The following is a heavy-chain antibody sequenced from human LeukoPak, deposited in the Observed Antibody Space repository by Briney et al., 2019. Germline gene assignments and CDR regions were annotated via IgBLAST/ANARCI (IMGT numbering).Heavy chain of an antibody. CDR2: MNPNSGNT. J-gene: IGHJ3*02. D-gene: IGHD6-13*01. CDR1: GYTFTSYD. V-gene: IGHV1-8*01. CDR3: ARGERIVAAAAFDI. Sequence: ASVKVSCKASGYTFTSYDINWVRQATGQGLEWMGWMNPNSGNTGYAQKFQGRVTMTRNTSISTAYMELSSLRSEDTAVYYCARGERIVAAAAFDIRGQGTMVTVSS.